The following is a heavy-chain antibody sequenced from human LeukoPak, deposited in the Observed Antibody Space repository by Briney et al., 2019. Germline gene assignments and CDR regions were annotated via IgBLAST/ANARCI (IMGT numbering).Heavy chain of an antibody. CDR2: ISYDGSNK. J-gene: IGHJ6*03. CDR3: ARDSITEGGFYYYYMDV. D-gene: IGHD2/OR15-2a*01. V-gene: IGHV3-30*01. CDR1: GFTFSSYA. Sequence: GRSLRLSYAASGFTFSSYAMHWVRQAPGKGLEWVAVISYDGSNKYYADSVKGRFTISRDNSKNTLYLQMNSLRAEDTAVYYCARDSITEGGFYYYYMDVWGKGTTVTVSS.